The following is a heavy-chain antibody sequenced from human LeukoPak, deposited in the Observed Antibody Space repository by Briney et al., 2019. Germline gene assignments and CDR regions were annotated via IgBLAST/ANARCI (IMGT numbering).Heavy chain of an antibody. Sequence: GGSLRLSCAASGFTFSSYAMSWVRQAPGKGLEWVSAISGSGGSTYYADSVKGRFTISRDNSKNTLYLKMNSLRAEDTAVYYCAGSNYYGSGNIGWFDPWGQGTLVTVSS. D-gene: IGHD3-10*01. CDR3: AGSNYYGSGNIGWFDP. V-gene: IGHV3-23*01. CDR2: ISGSGGST. CDR1: GFTFSSYA. J-gene: IGHJ5*02.